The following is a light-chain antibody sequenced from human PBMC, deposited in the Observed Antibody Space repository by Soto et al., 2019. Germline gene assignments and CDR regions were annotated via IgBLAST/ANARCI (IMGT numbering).Light chain of an antibody. CDR1: SSNIGSNY. Sequence: VRNQPASAYGTPVQRVTISCSRSSSNIGSNYVYWYQQLPGTAPKLLIYRNNRRPSGVPDRFSGSKSGTSASLAISGLRSEDEADYYCAAWDDSLSEVFGTGTKVTVL. CDR2: RNN. J-gene: IGLJ1*01. CDR3: AAWDDSLSEV. V-gene: IGLV1-47*01.